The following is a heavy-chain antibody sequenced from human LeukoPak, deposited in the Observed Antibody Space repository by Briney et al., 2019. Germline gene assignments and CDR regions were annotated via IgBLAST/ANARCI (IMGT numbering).Heavy chain of an antibody. CDR2: INQDQNEI. J-gene: IGHJ6*03. V-gene: IGHV3-7*03. D-gene: IGHD2-15*01. CDR3: AKAGHYCSGGSCFQPYYYYMDV. CDR1: GFTFNNYW. Sequence: GGSLRLSCAASGFTFNNYWMTWVRQAPGKGLEGVPRINQDQNEIHYVDSVRCRFTISRDNTEKSLYLQMNSLRAEDTAVYYCAKAGHYCSGGSCFQPYYYYMDVWGKGTTVTISS.